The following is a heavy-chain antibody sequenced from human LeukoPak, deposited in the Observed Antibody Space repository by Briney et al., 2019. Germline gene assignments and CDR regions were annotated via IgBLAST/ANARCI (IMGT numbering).Heavy chain of an antibody. CDR2: ISYDGSNK. CDR3: AKAYSSSWRSFDP. Sequence: PGRSLRLSCAASGFTFSSYAMHWVRQAPGKGLEWVAVISYDGSNKYYADSVKGRFTISRDNSKNTLYLQMNSLRAEDTAVYYCAKAYSSSWRSFDPWGQGTLVTVSS. CDR1: GFTFSSYA. J-gene: IGHJ5*02. V-gene: IGHV3-30*01. D-gene: IGHD6-13*01.